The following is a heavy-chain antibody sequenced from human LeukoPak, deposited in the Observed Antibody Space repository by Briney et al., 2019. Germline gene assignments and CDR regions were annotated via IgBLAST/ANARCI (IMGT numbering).Heavy chain of an antibody. J-gene: IGHJ4*02. Sequence: GGSLRLSCAASGFTFGSYAMSWVRQAPGKGLEWVSAISDSDGNTYYADSVKGRFTISRDNSKNTLYLQMNSLRAEDTAVYYCASALRIYYYFDYWGQGTLVTASS. CDR2: ISDSDGNT. CDR3: ASALRIYYYFDY. D-gene: IGHD1-26*01. CDR1: GFTFGSYA. V-gene: IGHV3-23*01.